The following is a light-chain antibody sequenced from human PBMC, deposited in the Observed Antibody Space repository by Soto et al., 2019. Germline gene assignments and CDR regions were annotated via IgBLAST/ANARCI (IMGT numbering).Light chain of an antibody. CDR3: LSYADTAYV. J-gene: IGLJ1*01. CDR1: SSDVGGYNY. V-gene: IGLV2-8*01. Sequence: QSALTQPLFASGSPGQTVTISCAGTSSDVGGYNYVSWYQQYPGKVPKLMIYEVSERPSGVPDRFSGSKSGNTAFMTVSGLQAEDEADYYCLSYADTAYVFGTGTKVTVL. CDR2: EVS.